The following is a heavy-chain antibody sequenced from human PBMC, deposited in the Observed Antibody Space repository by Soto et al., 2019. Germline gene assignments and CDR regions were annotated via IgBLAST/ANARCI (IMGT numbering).Heavy chain of an antibody. V-gene: IGHV4-61*01. CDR1: GGSVSSGSYY. Sequence: QVQLQESGPGLVKPSETLSLTCTVSGGSVSSGSYYWSWIRQPPGKGLEWIGYIYYSGSTNYNPSLTSRVTISVDTSKTQFSLKLSSVTAADTAVYYCARGVYADNYYYGMDVWGQGTTVTVSS. J-gene: IGHJ6*02. CDR3: ARGVYADNYYYGMDV. D-gene: IGHD2-8*01. CDR2: IYYSGST.